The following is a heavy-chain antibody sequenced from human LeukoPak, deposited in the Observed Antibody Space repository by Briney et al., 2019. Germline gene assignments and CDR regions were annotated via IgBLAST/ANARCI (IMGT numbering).Heavy chain of an antibody. V-gene: IGHV1-69-2*01. D-gene: IGHD6-6*01. J-gene: IGHJ4*02. CDR2: VDPEDGET. Sequence: ASVKISCKVSGYTFTDYYMHWVQQAPGKGLEWMGLVDPEDGETIYAEKFQGRVTITADTSTDTAYMELSSPRSEDTAVYYCATFGGDSSSSPLYYFDYWGQGTLVTVSS. CDR3: ATFGGDSSSSPLYYFDY. CDR1: GYTFTDYY.